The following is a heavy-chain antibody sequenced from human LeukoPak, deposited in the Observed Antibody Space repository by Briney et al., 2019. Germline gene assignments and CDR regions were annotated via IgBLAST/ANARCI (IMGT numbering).Heavy chain of an antibody. V-gene: IGHV4-61*02. CDR2: IYTSGST. D-gene: IGHD1-26*01. CDR1: GGSISSGSYY. Sequence: SETLSLTCTVSGGSISSGSYYWSWIRQPAGKGLEWIGRIYTSGSTNYNPSLKSRVTISVDTSKNQFSLKLSSVTAADTAVYYCARSLGGTSDWFDPWGQGTLVTVSS. J-gene: IGHJ5*02. CDR3: ARSLGGTSDWFDP.